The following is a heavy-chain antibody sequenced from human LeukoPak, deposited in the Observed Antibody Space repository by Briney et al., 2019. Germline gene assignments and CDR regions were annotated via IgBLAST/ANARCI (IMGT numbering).Heavy chain of an antibody. J-gene: IGHJ4*02. Sequence: PSGTLSLTCTVSGGSISSSSDYWGWIRQPPGRGLEWIGSIYYSGSSYYNPSLRSRVTMSVDTSKIQFSLKLSSVTAADTAVYYCARSSGWYAYYFDSWGQGTLVTVSS. CDR2: IYYSGSS. CDR3: ARSSGWYAYYFDS. V-gene: IGHV4-39*01. D-gene: IGHD6-19*01. CDR1: GGSISSSSDY.